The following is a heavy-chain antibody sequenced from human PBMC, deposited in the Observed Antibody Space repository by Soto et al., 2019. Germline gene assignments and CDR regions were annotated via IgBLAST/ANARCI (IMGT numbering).Heavy chain of an antibody. CDR3: ARHPRDDYNYGGSGIFDY. Sequence: QLQLQESGPGLVKPSETLSLTCSVSGGSISSRTFWWAWIRQPPGTALEWFGDMYYSGSSYSTPSLKSRVTLSVDTSKNQLSLKLNSVTAADTAVYYCARHPRDDYNYGGSGIFDYWGQGTLVTVSS. D-gene: IGHD4-4*01. CDR2: MYYSGSS. CDR1: GGSISSRTFW. J-gene: IGHJ4*02. V-gene: IGHV4-39*01.